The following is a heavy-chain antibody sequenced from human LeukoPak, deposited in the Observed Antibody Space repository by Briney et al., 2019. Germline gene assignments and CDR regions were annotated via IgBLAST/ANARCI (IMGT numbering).Heavy chain of an antibody. Sequence: ASVKVSCKVSGYPLSDLSMHWVRQAPGKGLEWMGGFDPEDGIKKYGQNFQGRVTMTRDTSTSTVYMELSSLRSEDTAVYYCAKDYGSSWQYYFDYWGQGTLVTVSS. D-gene: IGHD6-13*01. CDR1: GYPLSDLS. CDR2: FDPEDGIK. J-gene: IGHJ4*02. V-gene: IGHV1-24*01. CDR3: AKDYGSSWQYYFDY.